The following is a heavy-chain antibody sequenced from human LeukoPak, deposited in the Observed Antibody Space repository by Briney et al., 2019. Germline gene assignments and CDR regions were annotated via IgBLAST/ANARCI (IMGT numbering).Heavy chain of an antibody. CDR2: IYFTGST. D-gene: IGHD2-8*01. CDR3: ARRYCTDGVCYLVS. V-gene: IGHV4-59*12. J-gene: IGHJ5*02. Sequence: SETLSLTCTVSGGSISSYYWSWIRQPPGKGLEWIGYIYFTGSTNYNPSLKSRVTMSVDTSNNQFSLKLSSVTAADTAVYYCARRYCTDGVCYLVSWGQGTLVTVPS. CDR1: GGSISSYY.